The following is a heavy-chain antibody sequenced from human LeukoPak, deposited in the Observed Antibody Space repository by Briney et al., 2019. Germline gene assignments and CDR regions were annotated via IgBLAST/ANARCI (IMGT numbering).Heavy chain of an antibody. V-gene: IGHV3-48*04. D-gene: IGHD1-1*01. CDR3: ASTDSDWNHEITF. CDR2: ISSSSSTI. Sequence: GGSLRLSCAASGFTFSSYSMNWVRQAPGKGLEWVSYISSSSSTIYYADSVKGRFTISRDNAKNSLYLQMNSLRSADTAVYFCASTDSDWNHEITFWGQGTLVTVSS. CDR1: GFTFSSYS. J-gene: IGHJ4*02.